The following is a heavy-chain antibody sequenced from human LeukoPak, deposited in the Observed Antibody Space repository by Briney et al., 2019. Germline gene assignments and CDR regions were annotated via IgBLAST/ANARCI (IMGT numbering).Heavy chain of an antibody. V-gene: IGHV1-2*02. CDR1: GYTFTGYY. Sequence: GASVKVSCKASGYTFTGYYIHWVRQAPGQGLEWMGWIDSNSGGTRYAESFQGRVTMTRDTSISTVYMELSGLRSDDTAVYYCTRDHWGENYWGQGTLVTVSP. CDR2: IDSNSGGT. J-gene: IGHJ4*02. D-gene: IGHD3-10*01. CDR3: TRDHWGENY.